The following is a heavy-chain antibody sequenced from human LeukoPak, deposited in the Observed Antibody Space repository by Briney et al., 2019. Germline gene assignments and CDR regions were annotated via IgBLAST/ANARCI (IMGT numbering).Heavy chain of an antibody. D-gene: IGHD6-19*01. Sequence: GGSLRLSCAASGFTFSSYGMHWVRQAPGKGLEWVAVIWYDGSNKYYADSVKGRFTISRDNSKNTLYLQMNSLRAEDTAVYYCARVSGWYPLDYWGQGTPVTVSS. J-gene: IGHJ4*02. CDR3: ARVSGWYPLDY. V-gene: IGHV3-33*01. CDR1: GFTFSSYG. CDR2: IWYDGSNK.